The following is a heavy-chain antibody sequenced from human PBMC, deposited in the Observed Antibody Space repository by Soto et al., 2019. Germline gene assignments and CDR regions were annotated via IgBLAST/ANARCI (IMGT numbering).Heavy chain of an antibody. Sequence: GGSLRLSCAASGFTVSSNYMSWVRQAPGKGLEWVSVIYSGGSTYYADSVKGRVTTSIDNSKNTLCLQMNSLRAEDRAVDYCAGDGSGYWYFDLWGRGTLVTVSS. CDR2: IYSGGST. D-gene: IGHD1-26*01. CDR1: GFTVSSNY. V-gene: IGHV3-53*01. J-gene: IGHJ2*01. CDR3: AGDGSGYWYFDL.